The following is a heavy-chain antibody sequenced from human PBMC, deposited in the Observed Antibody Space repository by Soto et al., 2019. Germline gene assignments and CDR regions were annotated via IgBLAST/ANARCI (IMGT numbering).Heavy chain of an antibody. Sequence: SETLSLTCTVSGGSISSGDYYWSWIHQPPGKGLEWIGYIYYSGSTYYNPSLKSRVTISVDTSKNQFSPKLSSVTAADTAVYYCARGRDGYTLDVDYWGQGKLV. J-gene: IGHJ4*02. CDR2: IYYSGST. CDR3: ARGRDGYTLDVDY. V-gene: IGHV4-30-4*01. CDR1: GGSISSGDYY. D-gene: IGHD5-12*01.